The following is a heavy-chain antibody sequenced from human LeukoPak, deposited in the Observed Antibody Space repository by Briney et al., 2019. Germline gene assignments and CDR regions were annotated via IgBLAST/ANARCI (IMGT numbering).Heavy chain of an antibody. CDR3: ARRNWELLGSNWFDP. CDR2: IIPIFGTA. CDR1: GGTFSSYA. V-gene: IGHV1-69*13. D-gene: IGHD1-26*01. J-gene: IGHJ5*02. Sequence: GASVKVSCKASGGTFSSYAISWVRQAPGQGLEWMGGIIPIFGTANYAQKFQGRVTITADESTSTAYMELSSLRSEDTAVYYCARRNWELLGSNWFDPWGQGTLVTVSS.